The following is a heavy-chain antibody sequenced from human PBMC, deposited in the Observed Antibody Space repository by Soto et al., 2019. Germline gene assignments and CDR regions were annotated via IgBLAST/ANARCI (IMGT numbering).Heavy chain of an antibody. D-gene: IGHD2-21*02. CDR1: GGTFSSYA. CDR3: ARAVVVTAYFDY. CDR2: IIPIFGTA. J-gene: IGHJ4*02. Sequence: ASVKVSCKASGGTFSSYAISWVRQAPGQGLEWMGGIIPIFGTANYAQKFQGRVTITADESTSTAYMELSSLRSEDTAVYYCARAVVVTAYFDYWGQGTLVSVSS. V-gene: IGHV1-69*13.